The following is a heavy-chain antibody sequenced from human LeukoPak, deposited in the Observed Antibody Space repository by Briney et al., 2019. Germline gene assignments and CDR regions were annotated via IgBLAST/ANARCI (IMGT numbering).Heavy chain of an antibody. CDR2: IYYSGST. D-gene: IGHD3-10*01. V-gene: IGHV4-59*01. Sequence: PSETLSLTCTDSGGSLSSYYWSWIRQPPGKGLEWVGYIYYSGSTNYKPSLKSRVTIPVATSKHQFSLKLSSVTAADTAVYYCAGGGYYGSGNDFRFDPWGQGTLVTVSS. J-gene: IGHJ5*02. CDR1: GGSLSSYY. CDR3: AGGGYYGSGNDFRFDP.